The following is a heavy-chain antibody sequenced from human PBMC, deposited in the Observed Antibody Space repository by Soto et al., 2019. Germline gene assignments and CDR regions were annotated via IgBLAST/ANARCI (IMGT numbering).Heavy chain of an antibody. CDR1: GFTFGDYA. Sequence: GGSRRLSCTASGFTFGDYAMSWFRQAPGKGLEWVGFIRSKAYGGTTVYAASVKGRFTISRDDSKSIAYLQMNSLKTEDTAVYYCTTNYYDSSGYDNWFDPWGQGTLVTVSS. D-gene: IGHD3-22*01. CDR3: TTNYYDSSGYDNWFDP. J-gene: IGHJ5*02. CDR2: IRSKAYGGTT. V-gene: IGHV3-49*03.